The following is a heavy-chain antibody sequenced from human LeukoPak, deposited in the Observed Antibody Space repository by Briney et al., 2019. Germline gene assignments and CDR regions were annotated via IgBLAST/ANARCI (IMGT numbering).Heavy chain of an antibody. Sequence: PGGSLRLSCAASGFTFRNYGIHWVRQAPGKGLSWMAVISSDGSNKYYADSVKGRFTISRDNSNSTVFLQMNSLRLEDTAVYFCTRNSGSLPFDFWGRGTLVTVSS. J-gene: IGHJ4*02. V-gene: IGHV3-30-3*01. CDR2: ISSDGSNK. CDR1: GFTFRNYG. D-gene: IGHD1-26*01. CDR3: TRNSGSLPFDF.